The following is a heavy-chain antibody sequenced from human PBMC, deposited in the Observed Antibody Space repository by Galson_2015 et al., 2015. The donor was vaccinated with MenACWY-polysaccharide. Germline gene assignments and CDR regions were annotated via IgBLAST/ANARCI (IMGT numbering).Heavy chain of an antibody. CDR3: VTGLFFDY. D-gene: IGHD1-14*01. CDR1: GFTFSNAW. V-gene: IGHV3-15*01. Sequence: SLRLSCAGSGFTFSNAWMSWVRQAPGKGLEWVGRIKSKPDGGTIDYAAPVNGRFTISRDDSKNTVYLQMRSLKTEDTAMYYRVTGLFFDYWGQGTLVTVSS. CDR2: IKSKPDGGTI. J-gene: IGHJ4*02.